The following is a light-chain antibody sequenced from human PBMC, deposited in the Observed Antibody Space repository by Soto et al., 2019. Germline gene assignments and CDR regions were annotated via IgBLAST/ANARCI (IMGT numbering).Light chain of an antibody. CDR1: QSVSSSY. J-gene: IGKJ1*01. Sequence: IVLTQSPGTLSLSPGERAPLSCRASQSVSSSYLAWYQQKPGQAPRLLIYGASSRATGIPDRFSGSGSGTDFTLTISRLEPEDFAVYYCQQYGNSPPWTFGQGTKVDIK. CDR2: GAS. CDR3: QQYGNSPPWT. V-gene: IGKV3-20*01.